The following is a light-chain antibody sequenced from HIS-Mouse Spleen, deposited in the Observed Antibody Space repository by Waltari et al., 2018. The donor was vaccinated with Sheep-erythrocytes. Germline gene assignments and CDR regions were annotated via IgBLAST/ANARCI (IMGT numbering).Light chain of an antibody. CDR3: QQYYSTLGT. J-gene: IGKJ2*02. CDR2: WAS. CDR1: QSVLYSSNNKNY. V-gene: IGKV4-1*01. Sequence: DIVMTQSPDSLAVSLGERATINCKSSQSVLYSSNNKNYLAWYQQKPGQPPKLLIYWASTRESGVPDRFSGSGSGTDFTLTISSLQAEDVAVYYCQQYYSTLGTFGQGTKL.